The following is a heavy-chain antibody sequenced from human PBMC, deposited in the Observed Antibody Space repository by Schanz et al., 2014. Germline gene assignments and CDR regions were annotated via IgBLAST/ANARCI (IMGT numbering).Heavy chain of an antibody. CDR3: ASKGLTTDAFDI. CDR1: GGLISSGGYL. D-gene: IGHD2-8*01. J-gene: IGHJ3*02. Sequence: QVQVQESGPGLVKPSQTLSLTCTVSGGLISSGGYLWSWIRQHPGKGLEWIGHVSYTGSTNYNPSLKSRVTISVDTSKTQSSLKLRSVPAVDTAVYYCASKGLTTDAFDIWGQGTMVTVSS. V-gene: IGHV4-31*03. CDR2: VSYTGST.